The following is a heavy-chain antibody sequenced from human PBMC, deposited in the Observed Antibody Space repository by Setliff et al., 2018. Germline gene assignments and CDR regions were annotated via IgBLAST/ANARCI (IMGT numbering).Heavy chain of an antibody. Sequence: GGSLRLSCAASGFTFSIYSMNWVRQAPGKGLEWIAYISSGSNSIFHADSVMGRFTISRDNAKNSLYLQLDSLRPDETAFYYCARGHCTTISCFLDHWGQGIMVTVSS. D-gene: IGHD2-8*01. CDR3: ARGHCTTISCFLDH. V-gene: IGHV3-48*04. J-gene: IGHJ4*02. CDR1: GFTFSIYS. CDR2: ISSGSNSI.